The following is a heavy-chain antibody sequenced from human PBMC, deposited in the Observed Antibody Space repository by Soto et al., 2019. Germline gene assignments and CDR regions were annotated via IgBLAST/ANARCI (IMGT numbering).Heavy chain of an antibody. Sequence: QVQLVESGGGLVKPGGSLRLSCAASGFTFSDYYMSWLRQAPGKGLEWVSYISSSSSYTNYADAVKGRFTISRDNAKNSLYLQMNSLRVEDTVVYYCARGRDSRKNKPVDYWGQGTLVTVSS. CDR2: ISSSSSYT. CDR3: ARGRDSRKNKPVDY. V-gene: IGHV3-11*06. CDR1: GFTFSDYY. J-gene: IGHJ4*02. D-gene: IGHD3-22*01.